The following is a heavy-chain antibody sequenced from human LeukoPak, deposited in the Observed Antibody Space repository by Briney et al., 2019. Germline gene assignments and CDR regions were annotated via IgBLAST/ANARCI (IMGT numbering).Heavy chain of an antibody. Sequence: ASVKVSCKASGYTFTGYYMHLVRQAPGQGLEWMGWINPNSGGTNYAQKFQGRVTMTRDTSISTAYMELSRLRSDDTAVYYCARGRDFWSGHSSPIYYWGQGTLVTVSS. V-gene: IGHV1-2*02. CDR1: GYTFTGYY. CDR2: INPNSGGT. CDR3: ARGRDFWSGHSSPIYY. D-gene: IGHD3-3*01. J-gene: IGHJ4*02.